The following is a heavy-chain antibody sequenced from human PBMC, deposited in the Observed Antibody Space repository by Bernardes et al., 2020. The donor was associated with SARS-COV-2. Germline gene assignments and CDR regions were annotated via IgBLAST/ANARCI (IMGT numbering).Heavy chain of an antibody. D-gene: IGHD6-13*01. V-gene: IGHV3-53*04. CDR3: ARDGIAAAGTVY. J-gene: IGHJ4*02. Sequence: GGSLRLSCAVSGFTVSSNYMSWVRQAPGKGLEWVSIIYSGGSTYYADSVKGRFTISRHNSKNTLYLQMSSLRAEDTAVYYCARDGIAAAGTVYWGQGTLVTVSS. CDR1: GFTVSSNY. CDR2: IYSGGST.